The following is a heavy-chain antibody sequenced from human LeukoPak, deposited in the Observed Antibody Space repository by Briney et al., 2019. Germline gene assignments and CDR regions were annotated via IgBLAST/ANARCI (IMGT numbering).Heavy chain of an antibody. J-gene: IGHJ6*03. V-gene: IGHV4-4*02. CDR1: GGSISSSNW. CDR3: ARAGVYCSGGSCYLLSVRYYYYMDV. Sequence: PSETLSLTCAVSGGSISSSNWWSWVRQPPGKGLEWIGEIYHSGSTNYNPSLKSRVTISVDTSKNQFSLKLSSVTAADTAVYYCARAGVYCSGGSCYLLSVRYYYYMDVWGKGTTVTVSS. D-gene: IGHD2-15*01. CDR2: IYHSGST.